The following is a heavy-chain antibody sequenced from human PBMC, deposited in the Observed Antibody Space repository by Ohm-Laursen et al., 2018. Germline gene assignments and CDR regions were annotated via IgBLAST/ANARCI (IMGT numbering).Heavy chain of an antibody. V-gene: IGHV1-2*02. CDR1: AYTFTGYY. J-gene: IGHJ6*02. CDR2: INPNSGGT. D-gene: IGHD4-23*01. CDR3: ARDKSRTVAYYYYYGMDV. Sequence: ASVKVSCKASAYTFTGYYMHWVRQAPGLGLEWMGWINPNSGGTNYAQKFQGRVTMTRDTSISTAYMELSSLRSDDTAVYYCARDKSRTVAYYYYYGMDVWGQGTTVTVSS.